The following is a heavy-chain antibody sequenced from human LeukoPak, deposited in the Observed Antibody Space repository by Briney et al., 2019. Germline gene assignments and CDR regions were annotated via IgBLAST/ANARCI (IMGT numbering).Heavy chain of an antibody. CDR3: AGSVYSQPDQ. CDR2: LFASGKT. V-gene: IGHV3-53*01. Sequence: GGSLRLSCAVSTLSVSYNYMNWVRQAPGKGLEWVALLFASGKTYYADSVKGRFTISGDPSKSTLYLQMNSLRFEDTALYFCAGSVYSQPDQWGQGTQVAVSS. CDR1: TLSVSYNY. J-gene: IGHJ4*02. D-gene: IGHD4-11*01.